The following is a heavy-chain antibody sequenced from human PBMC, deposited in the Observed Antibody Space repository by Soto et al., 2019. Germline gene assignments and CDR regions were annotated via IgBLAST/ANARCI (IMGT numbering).Heavy chain of an antibody. D-gene: IGHD3-9*01. CDR3: AGSDYDILTGYPNWFDP. J-gene: IGHJ5*02. Sequence: ASVKVSCKASGYTFTSYGISWVRQAPGQGLEWMGWISAYNGNTNYAQKLQGRVTMTTDTSTSTAYMELRSLRSDDTAVYYCAGSDYDILTGYPNWFDPWGQGTLVTVSS. V-gene: IGHV1-18*01. CDR2: ISAYNGNT. CDR1: GYTFTSYG.